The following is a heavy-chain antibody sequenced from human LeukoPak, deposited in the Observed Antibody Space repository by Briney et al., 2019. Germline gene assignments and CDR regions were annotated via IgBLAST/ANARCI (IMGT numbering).Heavy chain of an antibody. CDR1: GGSISSSSYY. CDR3: ARESFDFGGGFDY. J-gene: IGHJ4*02. CDR2: IYYSGST. D-gene: IGHD2-21*01. Sequence: SETLSLTCTVSGGSISSSSYYWSWIRQPPGKGLEWIGYIYYSGSTNYNPSLKSRVTISVDTSKNQFSLKLSSVTAADTAVYYCARESFDFGGGFDYWGQGTLVTVSS. V-gene: IGHV4-61*01.